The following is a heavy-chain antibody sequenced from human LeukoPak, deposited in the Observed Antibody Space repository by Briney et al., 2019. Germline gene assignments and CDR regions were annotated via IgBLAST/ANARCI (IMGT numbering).Heavy chain of an antibody. CDR1: GYTFTSYG. Sequence: ASVKVSCKASGYTFTSYGISWVRQAPGQGLEWMGIINPSGGSTSYAQKFQGRVTMTRDTSTSTVYMELSSLRSEDTAVYYCARHSGSYAYFDYWGQGTLVTVSS. CDR2: INPSGGST. CDR3: ARHSGSYAYFDY. D-gene: IGHD1-26*01. V-gene: IGHV1-46*01. J-gene: IGHJ4*02.